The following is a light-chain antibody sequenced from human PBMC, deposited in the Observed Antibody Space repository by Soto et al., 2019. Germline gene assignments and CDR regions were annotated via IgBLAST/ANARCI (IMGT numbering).Light chain of an antibody. CDR2: DAS. J-gene: IGKJ5*01. Sequence: DIQMTQSPSSLSASVGDRVTITCQASQDISNYLNWYQQKPGKAPKLLIYDASNLETGVPSRFSGIGSGTDFTFTISSLQPEDIATYYCQQYDNPSITFGQGTRLEIK. V-gene: IGKV1-33*01. CDR3: QQYDNPSIT. CDR1: QDISNY.